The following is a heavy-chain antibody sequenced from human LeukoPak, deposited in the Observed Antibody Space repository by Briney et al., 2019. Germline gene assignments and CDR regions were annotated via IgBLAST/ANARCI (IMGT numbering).Heavy chain of an antibody. J-gene: IGHJ6*02. CDR3: ARSGGYYYYYYGMDV. D-gene: IGHD2-15*01. Sequence: SETLSLTCAVYGGSFSGYYWSWIRQPPGKGLEWIGEINHSGSTNYNPPLKSRVTISVDTSKNQFSLKLSSVTAADTAVYYCARSGGYYYYYYGMDVWGQGATVTVSS. CDR2: INHSGST. CDR1: GGSFSGYY. V-gene: IGHV4-34*01.